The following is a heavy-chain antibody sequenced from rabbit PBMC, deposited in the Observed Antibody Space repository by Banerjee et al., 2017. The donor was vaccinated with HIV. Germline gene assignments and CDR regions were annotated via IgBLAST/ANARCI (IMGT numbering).Heavy chain of an antibody. CDR1: GFDFSTYG. CDR2: IYAGSGNT. J-gene: IGHJ3*01. D-gene: IGHD4-1*01. Sequence: QEQLVESGGGLVQPGGSLKLSCKASGFDFSTYGVNWVRQAPGKGLEWIGYIYAGSGNTWYANWVNGRFTISKTSSTTVTLQMTSLTAADTATYFCARDLAGVTGWNFGLWGQGTLVTVS. V-gene: IGHV1S39*01. CDR3: ARDLAGVTGWNFGL.